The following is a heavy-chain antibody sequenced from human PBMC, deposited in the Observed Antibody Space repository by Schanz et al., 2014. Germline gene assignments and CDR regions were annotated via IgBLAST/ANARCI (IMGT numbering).Heavy chain of an antibody. CDR3: AIIGVMVAVAGTRADY. J-gene: IGHJ4*02. CDR2: LSGSGGST. D-gene: IGHD6-19*01. Sequence: EVQLVESGGGFVQPGGSLGLSCVVSGFTVSSDHMSWVRQAPGKGLEWVSALSGSGGSTYYADSVKGRFTISRDNAKNSLFLQMNRLRAEDTALYYCAIIGVMVAVAGTRADYWGQGTLVTVSS. CDR1: GFTVSSDH. V-gene: IGHV3-23*04.